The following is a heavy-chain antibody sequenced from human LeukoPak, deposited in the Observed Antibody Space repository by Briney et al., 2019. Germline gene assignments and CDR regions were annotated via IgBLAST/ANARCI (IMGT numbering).Heavy chain of an antibody. D-gene: IGHD6-13*01. J-gene: IGHJ5*02. CDR3: ARDSYMAAADTWFDP. CDR2: FDPEDGET. CDR1: GYTLTESS. Sequence: ASVKVSCKVSGYTLTESSMHWVRQAPGKGLEWMGGFDPEDGETIYAQKFQGRVTITSDTSASTAYMEVRSLTSEDTAIYYCARDSYMAAADTWFDPWGQGTLVTVSS. V-gene: IGHV1-24*01.